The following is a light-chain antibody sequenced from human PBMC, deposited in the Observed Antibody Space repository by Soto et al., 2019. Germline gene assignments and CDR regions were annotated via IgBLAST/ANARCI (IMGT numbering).Light chain of an antibody. Sequence: EIVLTQSPGTLSLSPGEGATLSCRASQSVTSSYLAWYQQKRGQAPRLLMYDASSRATGIPDRFSGSGSGTDFTLTISRLEPEDFAVYFCPQYASSPLTFGGRTKVDIK. CDR2: DAS. J-gene: IGKJ4*01. CDR3: PQYASSPLT. V-gene: IGKV3-20*01. CDR1: QSVTSSY.